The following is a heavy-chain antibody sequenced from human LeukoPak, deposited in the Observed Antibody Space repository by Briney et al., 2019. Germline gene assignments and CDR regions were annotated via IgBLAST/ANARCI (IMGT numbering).Heavy chain of an antibody. CDR1: GFTFSTFT. CDR2: ISSSSSYI. D-gene: IGHD4-17*01. CDR3: AGINDYGDPTGAFDI. V-gene: IGHV3-21*01. J-gene: IGHJ3*02. Sequence: GGSLRLSCVVSGFTFSTFTMNWVRQAPGKGLEWVSCISSSSSYIYYADSVKGRFTISRDNAKNPLYLQMNSLRAEDTAVYYCAGINDYGDPTGAFDIWGQGTMVTVSS.